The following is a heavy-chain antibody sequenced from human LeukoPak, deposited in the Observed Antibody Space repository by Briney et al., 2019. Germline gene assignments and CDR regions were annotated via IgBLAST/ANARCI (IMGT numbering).Heavy chain of an antibody. CDR1: GGSISNYF. Sequence: SETLSLTCTVSGGSISNYFWSWIRQPPGKGLEWIGYISYSGRTNHNPSLKSRVAISVDTSRNQFSLRLTSVTAADMAVYYCARDRTVRGDGTYYYYGMDVWGQGTTVTVSS. D-gene: IGHD1-26*01. J-gene: IGHJ6*02. V-gene: IGHV4-59*01. CDR3: ARDRTVRGDGTYYYYGMDV. CDR2: ISYSGRT.